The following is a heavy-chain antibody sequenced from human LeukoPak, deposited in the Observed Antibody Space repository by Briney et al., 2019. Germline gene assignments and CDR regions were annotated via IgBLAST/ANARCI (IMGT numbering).Heavy chain of an antibody. CDR2: INPNSGGT. Sequence: ASVKVSCKASGYTFTGYYMHWVRQAPGQGLEWMGWINPNSGGTNYAQKFQGRVTMTRDTSTSTAYMELSRLRSDDTAVYYCARAGSIAVAGSDYWGQGTLVTVSS. J-gene: IGHJ4*02. V-gene: IGHV1-2*02. CDR3: ARAGSIAVAGSDY. CDR1: GYTFTGYY. D-gene: IGHD6-19*01.